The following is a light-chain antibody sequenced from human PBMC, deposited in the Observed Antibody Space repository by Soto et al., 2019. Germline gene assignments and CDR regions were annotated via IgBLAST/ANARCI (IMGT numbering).Light chain of an antibody. V-gene: IGKV3-15*01. CDR1: QSVNIN. CDR2: GTS. J-gene: IGKJ4*01. Sequence: EIVMTQSPATLSVSPGERATLSCRASQSVNINLAWYQQKPVQAPRLLIYGTSTSATGVPARFSGSGSVTEFTITISTLPSEDFAVYYCQQYNDWPPLTFGGGTQVAIK. CDR3: QQYNDWPPLT.